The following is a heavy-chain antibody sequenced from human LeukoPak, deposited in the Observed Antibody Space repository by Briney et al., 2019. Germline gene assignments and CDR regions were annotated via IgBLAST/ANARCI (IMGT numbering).Heavy chain of an antibody. CDR3: AELGITMIGGV. Sequence: GGSLRLSCAASGFTFSSYEMNWVRPAPGQGLEWGSYISSSGSTIYYADSVKGRFTISRDNAKNSLYLQMNSLGAEDTAVYYCAELGITMIGGVWGKGTTVTISS. CDR2: ISSSGSTI. D-gene: IGHD3-10*02. CDR1: GFTFSSYE. V-gene: IGHV3-48*03. J-gene: IGHJ6*04.